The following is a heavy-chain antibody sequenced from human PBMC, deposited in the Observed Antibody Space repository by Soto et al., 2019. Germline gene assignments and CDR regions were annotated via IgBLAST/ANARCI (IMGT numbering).Heavy chain of an antibody. D-gene: IGHD2-2*01. V-gene: IGHV3-33*01. CDR3: ARAVGYCSSTSCYRGWYYYYGMDV. CDR2: IWYDGSNK. Sequence: QVQLVESGGGGVQPGRSLRLSCAASGFTFSSYGMHWVRQAPGKGLEWVAVIWYDGSNKYYADSVKGRFTISRDNSKNTLYLQMNSLRAEDTAVYYCARAVGYCSSTSCYRGWYYYYGMDVWGQGTTVTVSS. CDR1: GFTFSSYG. J-gene: IGHJ6*02.